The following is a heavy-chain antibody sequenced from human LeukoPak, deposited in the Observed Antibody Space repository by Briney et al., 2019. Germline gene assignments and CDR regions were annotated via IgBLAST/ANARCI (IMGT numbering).Heavy chain of an antibody. CDR2: INTNTGNP. V-gene: IGHV7-4-1*02. CDR1: GYTFTSYA. J-gene: IGHJ6*02. CDR3: ARLRLLGTMVRGTRPTGNGMDV. D-gene: IGHD3-10*01. Sequence: GASVKVSCKASGYTFTSYAMNWVRQAPGQGLEWMGWINTNTGNPTYAQGFTGRFVFSLDTSVSTAYLQISSLKAEDTAVYYCARLRLLGTMVRGTRPTGNGMDVWGQGTTVTVSS.